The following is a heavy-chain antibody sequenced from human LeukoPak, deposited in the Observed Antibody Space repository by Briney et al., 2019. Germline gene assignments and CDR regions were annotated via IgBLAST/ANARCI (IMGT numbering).Heavy chain of an antibody. D-gene: IGHD1-14*01. CDR3: ARDLHGNHAPDYYYYGMDV. CDR2: IYTSGST. CDR1: GGSISSYY. Sequence: SVTLSLTCTVSGGSISSYYWSWIRQPAGKGLEWIGRIYTSGSTNYNPSLKSRVTMSVDTSKNQFSLKLSSVTAADTAVYYCARDLHGNHAPDYYYYGMDVWGQGTTVTVSS. J-gene: IGHJ6*02. V-gene: IGHV4-4*07.